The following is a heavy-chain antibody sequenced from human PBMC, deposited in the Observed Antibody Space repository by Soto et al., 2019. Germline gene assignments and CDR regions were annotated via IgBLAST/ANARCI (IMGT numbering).Heavy chain of an antibody. V-gene: IGHV5-51*01. CDR3: ARSGPHSTSQI. D-gene: IGHD2-2*01. J-gene: IGHJ3*02. CDR2: VYPGYSYS. Sequence: PGGSLKISFQAPGYNFNDYWIGWVRQMPGKGLQWMGIVYPGYSYSRYSPSFQGQVTISADKYISTAYLQWSGLKASDTAMYYCARSGPHSTSQIWGQGTMVTVSS. CDR1: GYNFNDYW.